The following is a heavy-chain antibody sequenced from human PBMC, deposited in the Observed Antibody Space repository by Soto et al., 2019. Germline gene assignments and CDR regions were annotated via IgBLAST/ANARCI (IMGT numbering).Heavy chain of an antibody. J-gene: IGHJ6*02. Sequence: ASVKVSCKASGYTFTSYGISWVRQAPGQGLEWMGWISAYNGNTNYAQKLQGRVTMTTDTSTSTAYMELRSLRSDDTAVYYCARSPIGVPAATGYYYGMDVWVQGTTVTVSS. CDR3: ARSPIGVPAATGYYYGMDV. CDR1: GYTFTSYG. CDR2: ISAYNGNT. V-gene: IGHV1-18*01. D-gene: IGHD2-2*01.